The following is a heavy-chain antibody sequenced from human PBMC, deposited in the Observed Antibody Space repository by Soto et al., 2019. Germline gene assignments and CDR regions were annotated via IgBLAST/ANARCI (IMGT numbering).Heavy chain of an antibody. CDR2: IFYSGST. D-gene: IGHD6-13*01. CDR3: ARKAAAASTESGFDP. Sequence: PPGKGLEWMANIFYSGSTYYNPSLKSRLTVSVDTSKNQFALKLSSVTAADTAVYFCARKAAAASTESGFDP. J-gene: IGHJ5*02. V-gene: IGHV4-39*01.